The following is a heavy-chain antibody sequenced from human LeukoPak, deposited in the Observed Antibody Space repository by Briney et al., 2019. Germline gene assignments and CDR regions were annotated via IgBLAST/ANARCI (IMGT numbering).Heavy chain of an antibody. D-gene: IGHD2/OR15-2a*01. Sequence: GGSLRLSCTVSGFSFRSSWMDWVRQAPGKGLEWVANINEDGSVKYYVDSVKGRFTISRDNAKNSLYLQINSLGAEDTAVYYCARDRAYSTFDYWGQGTLVTVSS. CDR2: INEDGSVK. CDR3: ARDRAYSTFDY. CDR1: GFSFRSSW. J-gene: IGHJ4*02. V-gene: IGHV3-7*01.